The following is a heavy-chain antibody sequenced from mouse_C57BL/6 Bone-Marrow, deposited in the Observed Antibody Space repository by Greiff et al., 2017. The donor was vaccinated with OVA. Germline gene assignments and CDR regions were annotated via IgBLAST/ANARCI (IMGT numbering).Heavy chain of an antibody. Sequence: VQLQQSGTVLARPGASVKMSCKTSGYTFTSYWMHWVKQRPGQGLEWIGAIYPGNSDTSYNQKFKGKATLTVDKSSSTAYMQLSSLTSEDSAVYYCAIAMVTLYYFDYWGQGTTLTVSS. CDR2: IYPGNSDT. CDR3: AIAMVTLYYFDY. D-gene: IGHD2-2*01. J-gene: IGHJ2*01. CDR1: GYTFTSYW. V-gene: IGHV1-5*01.